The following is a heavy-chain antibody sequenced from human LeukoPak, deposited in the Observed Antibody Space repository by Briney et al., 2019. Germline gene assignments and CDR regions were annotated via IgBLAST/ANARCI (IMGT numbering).Heavy chain of an antibody. CDR1: GFIVRSNY. CDR3: VREQKDFWSGYHEI. J-gene: IGHJ4*02. Sequence: GGSLRLSCAASGFIVRSNYMSWVRQAPGKGLEWVSVIYSGGSTYYADSVKGRFTISRDKSKNTLHLQMNSLRAEDTAVYYCVREQKDFWSGYHEIWGQGTLGTVSS. CDR2: IYSGGST. D-gene: IGHD3-3*01. V-gene: IGHV3-53*01.